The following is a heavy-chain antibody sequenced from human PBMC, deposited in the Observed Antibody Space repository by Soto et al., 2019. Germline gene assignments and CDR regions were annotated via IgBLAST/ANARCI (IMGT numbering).Heavy chain of an antibody. CDR2: INHSGST. V-gene: IGHV4-34*01. CDR3: ARGSGYIAARPFDY. Sequence: SETLSLTCTVSGGSISSYYWSWIRQPPGKGLEWIGEINHSGSTNYNPSLKSRVTISVDTSKNQFSLKLSSVTAADTAVYYCARGSGYIAARPFDYWGQGTLVTVSS. CDR1: GGSISSYY. D-gene: IGHD6-6*01. J-gene: IGHJ4*02.